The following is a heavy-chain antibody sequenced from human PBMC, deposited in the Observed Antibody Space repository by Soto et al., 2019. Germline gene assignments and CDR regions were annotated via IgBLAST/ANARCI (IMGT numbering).Heavy chain of an antibody. V-gene: IGHV3-48*03. CDR2: IGTSGKTI. CDR1: GFTFSSYE. Sequence: EVQLVEPGGGLVQAGGSLRLFCAVSGFTFSSYEMNWVRQAPGKGLEWVSYIGTSGKTIYYADSVRGRFTISRDNAKNSLYLQMNSLRAEDTAVYFCARDPAIYSGKFDYGLDVWGRGTTVTVSS. J-gene: IGHJ6*02. D-gene: IGHD4-4*01. CDR3: ARDPAIYSGKFDYGLDV.